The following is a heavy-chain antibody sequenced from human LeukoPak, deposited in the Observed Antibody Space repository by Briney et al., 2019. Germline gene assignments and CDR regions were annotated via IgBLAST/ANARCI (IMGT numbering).Heavy chain of an antibody. D-gene: IGHD4-17*01. Sequence: PGGSLRLSCAASGFTFSSYAMSWVRQAPGKGLEWVSAISGSGGSTYYADSVKGRFTISRDNSKNTLYLQMNSLRAEDTAVYYCAKTLVTTVTTGDAFDIWGRGTMVTVSS. V-gene: IGHV3-23*01. J-gene: IGHJ3*02. CDR2: ISGSGGST. CDR3: AKTLVTTVTTGDAFDI. CDR1: GFTFSSYA.